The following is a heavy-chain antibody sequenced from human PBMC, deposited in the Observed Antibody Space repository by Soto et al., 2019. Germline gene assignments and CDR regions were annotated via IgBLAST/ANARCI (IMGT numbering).Heavy chain of an antibody. Sequence: SETLSLTCTVSGGSISSYYWSWIRQPPGKGLEWIGYIYYSGSTNYNPSLKSRVTISVDTSKNQFSLKLSSVTAADTAGYYCARDGHAFCSGGSCYFDYWGQGTLVTVSS. CDR1: GGSISSYY. J-gene: IGHJ4*02. CDR2: IYYSGST. V-gene: IGHV4-59*01. D-gene: IGHD2-15*01. CDR3: ARDGHAFCSGGSCYFDY.